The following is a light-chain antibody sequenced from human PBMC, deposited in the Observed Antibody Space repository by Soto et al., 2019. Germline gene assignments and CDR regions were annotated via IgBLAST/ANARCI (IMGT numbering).Light chain of an antibody. J-gene: IGKJ1*01. Sequence: DIQMTQSPSTLSASVRDRVTITCRASQSISSWLAWYQQKPGKAPKLLIYKASSLESGVPSRFSGSGSGTEFTLTISSLQPDDFATYYCQQYNSSPWTFGQGTKVEIK. CDR1: QSISSW. CDR2: KAS. CDR3: QQYNSSPWT. V-gene: IGKV1-5*03.